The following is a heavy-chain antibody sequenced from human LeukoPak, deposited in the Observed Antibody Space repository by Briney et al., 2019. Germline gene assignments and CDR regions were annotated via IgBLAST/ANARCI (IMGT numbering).Heavy chain of an antibody. CDR3: AGEENYYGSGSYRY. Sequence: GGSLRLSCAASGFTFSSYSMNWVRQAPGKGLEWVSSISSSSSYIYYADSVKGRFTISRDNAKNSPYLQMNSLRAEDTAVYYCAGEENYYGSGSYRYWGQGTLVTVSS. CDR2: ISSSSSYI. J-gene: IGHJ4*02. V-gene: IGHV3-21*01. D-gene: IGHD3-10*01. CDR1: GFTFSSYS.